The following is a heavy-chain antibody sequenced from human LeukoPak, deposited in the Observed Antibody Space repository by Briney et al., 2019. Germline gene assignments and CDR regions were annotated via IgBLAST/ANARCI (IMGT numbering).Heavy chain of an antibody. CDR3: ARASGYSDY. V-gene: IGHV3-48*04. J-gene: IGHJ4*02. CDR1: GFTFSSYS. D-gene: IGHD3-22*01. CDR2: ISSSSSTI. Sequence: PGGSLRLSCAASGFTFSSYSMNRVRQAPGKGLEWVSYISSSSSTIYYADSVKGRFTISRDNAKNSLYLQMNSLRAEDTAVYYCARASGYSDYWGQGTLVTVSS.